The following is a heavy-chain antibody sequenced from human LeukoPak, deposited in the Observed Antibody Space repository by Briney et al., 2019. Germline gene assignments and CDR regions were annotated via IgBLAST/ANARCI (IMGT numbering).Heavy chain of an antibody. CDR1: GGSFSGYY. Sequence: SETLSLTCAVYGGSFSGYYWSWIRQHPGKGLEWIGYIYYSGSTYYNPSLKSRVTISVDTSKNQFSLKLSSVTAADTAVYYCARDRPYFYFDYWGQGTLVTVSS. D-gene: IGHD2-8*01. J-gene: IGHJ4*02. V-gene: IGHV4-31*11. CDR3: ARDRPYFYFDY. CDR2: IYYSGST.